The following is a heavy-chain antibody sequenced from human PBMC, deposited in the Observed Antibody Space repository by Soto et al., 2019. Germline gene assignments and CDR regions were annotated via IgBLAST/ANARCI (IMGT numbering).Heavy chain of an antibody. CDR2: IYYSGST. CDR3: ARPSAAGRYDFWSGSPFYYYYGMDV. CDR1: GGSISSSSYY. J-gene: IGHJ6*02. Sequence: SETLSLTCTVSGGSISSSSYYWGWIRQPPGKGLEWIGSIYYSGSTYYNPSLKSRVTISVDTSKNQFSLKMSSVTAADTAVYYCARPSAAGRYDFWSGSPFYYYYGMDVWAQGTTVT. V-gene: IGHV4-39*01. D-gene: IGHD3-3*01.